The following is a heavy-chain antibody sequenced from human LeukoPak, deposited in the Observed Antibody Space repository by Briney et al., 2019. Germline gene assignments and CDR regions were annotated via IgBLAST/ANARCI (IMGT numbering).Heavy chain of an antibody. D-gene: IGHD6-19*01. Sequence: SGGSLRLSCAASGFTFSSYSMNWVRQAPGKGLEWVSYISSSSSTIYYADSVKGRFTISRDNAKNSLYLQMNSLRAEDTALYYCAKARGTIAVAGSFDYWGQGTLVTVSS. CDR1: GFTFSSYS. CDR2: ISSSSSTI. V-gene: IGHV3-48*01. CDR3: AKARGTIAVAGSFDY. J-gene: IGHJ4*02.